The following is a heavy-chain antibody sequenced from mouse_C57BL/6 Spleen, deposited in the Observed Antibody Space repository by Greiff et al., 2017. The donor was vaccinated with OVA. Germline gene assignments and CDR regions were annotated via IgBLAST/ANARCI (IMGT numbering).Heavy chain of an antibody. Sequence: DVHLVESGGGLVKPGGSLKLSCAASGFTFSDYGMHWVRQAPEKGLEWVAYISSGSSTIYYADTVKGRFTISRDNAKNTLFLQMTSLRSEDTAMYYCARGTTVVSWYFDVWGTGTTVTVSS. D-gene: IGHD1-1*01. CDR2: ISSGSSTI. CDR1: GFTFSDYG. CDR3: ARGTTVVSWYFDV. V-gene: IGHV5-17*01. J-gene: IGHJ1*03.